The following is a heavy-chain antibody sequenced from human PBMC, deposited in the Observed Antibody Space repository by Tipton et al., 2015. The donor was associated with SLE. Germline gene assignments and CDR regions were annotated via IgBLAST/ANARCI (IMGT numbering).Heavy chain of an antibody. D-gene: IGHD7-27*01. CDR3: AREALTGHDAFDI. CDR2: IWYDGSNK. V-gene: IGHV3-33*01. J-gene: IGHJ3*02. Sequence: SLRLSCAASGFTFSNYGMHWVRQAPGKGLEWVAVIWYDGSNKYYADSVKGRFTISRDNSQNTLYLQMNSLRAEDTAVFYCAREALTGHDAFDIWGQGTVVTVSS. CDR1: GFTFSNYG.